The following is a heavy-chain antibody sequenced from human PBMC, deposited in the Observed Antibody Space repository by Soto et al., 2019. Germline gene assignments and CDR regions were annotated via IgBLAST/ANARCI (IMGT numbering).Heavy chain of an antibody. Sequence: QVQLQESGPGLVKPSQTLSLTCTVSGGSISSGGYYWSWIRQHPGKGLEWIGYIYYSGSTHDNPSLKSRVTVSVDTSKNQFSLKLSSVTAADTAVYYCARGLYNWNYFDYWGQGTLVTVSS. CDR2: IYYSGST. J-gene: IGHJ4*02. CDR1: GGSISSGGYY. CDR3: ARGLYNWNYFDY. V-gene: IGHV4-31*03. D-gene: IGHD1-20*01.